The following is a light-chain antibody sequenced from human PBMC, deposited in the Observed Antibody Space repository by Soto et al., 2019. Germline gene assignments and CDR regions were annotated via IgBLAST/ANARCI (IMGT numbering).Light chain of an antibody. Sequence: DNQMKQSPSSPSAYVGDRVTITCRASQSISSYLNWYQQKPGKAPKLLIYAASSLQSGVPSRFSGSGSGTDFTLTISSLQPEDFATYYCQQSYSTPRTFGHGSKVDIK. CDR3: QQSYSTPRT. CDR2: AAS. J-gene: IGKJ1*01. V-gene: IGKV1-39*01. CDR1: QSISSY.